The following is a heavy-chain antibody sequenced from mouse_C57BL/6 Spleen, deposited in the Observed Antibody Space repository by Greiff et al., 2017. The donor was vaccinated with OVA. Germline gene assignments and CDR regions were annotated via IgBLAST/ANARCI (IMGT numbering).Heavy chain of an antibody. D-gene: IGHD1-1*01. Sequence: QVTLKVSGPGILQPSQTLSLTCSFSGFSLSPFGMGVGWIRQPSGKGLEWLAHIWLDGDKYYHPALKSRFTISTNTSKNQVFLKIANVDTADTATDYCARIAKLRGAMDYWGQGTSVTVSS. CDR1: GFSLSPFGMG. V-gene: IGHV8-8*01. J-gene: IGHJ4*01. CDR2: IWLDGDK. CDR3: ARIAKLRGAMDY.